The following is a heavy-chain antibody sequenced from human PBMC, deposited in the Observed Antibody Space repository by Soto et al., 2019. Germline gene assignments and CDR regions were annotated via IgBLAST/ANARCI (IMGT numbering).Heavy chain of an antibody. V-gene: IGHV5-51*01. CDR2: IYPADSDA. CDR3: ARPNSPYYGVDV. J-gene: IGHJ6*02. Sequence: GESLKISCKGSGYSFNTYWIAWVRQKSGKGLEWMGIIYPADSDARYSPSFQGQVTFSVDKSITTAYLQWSSLKASDTAVYYCARPNSPYYGVDVWGQGTTVTVSS. CDR1: GYSFNTYW.